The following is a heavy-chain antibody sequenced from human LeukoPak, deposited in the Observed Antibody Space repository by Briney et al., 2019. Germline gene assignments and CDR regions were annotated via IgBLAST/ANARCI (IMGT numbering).Heavy chain of an antibody. V-gene: IGHV4-31*11. Sequence: PSETLSLTCAVSGGSISSGGYLWSWIRQHPGKGLECIGHISYSGSTYYTPSLKSRVTISVDKSNNQYSLTQSSVTAADTAIYYCERASDCTGDYRWYFDYWGQGTLVTVSS. CDR3: ERASDCTGDYRWYFDY. CDR2: ISYSGST. CDR1: GGSISSGGYL. J-gene: IGHJ4*02. D-gene: IGHD2-8*02.